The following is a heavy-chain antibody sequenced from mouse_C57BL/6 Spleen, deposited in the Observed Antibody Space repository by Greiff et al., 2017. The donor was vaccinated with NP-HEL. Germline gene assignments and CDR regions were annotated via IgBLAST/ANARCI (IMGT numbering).Heavy chain of an antibody. V-gene: IGHV5-16*01. Sequence: EVNLVESEGGLVQPGSSMKLSCTASGFTFSDYYMAWVRQVPEKGLEWVANINYDGSSTYYLDSLKSRFIISRDNAKNILYLQMSSLKSEDTATYYCARVSHSNYLDYWGQGTTLTVSS. CDR3: ARVSHSNYLDY. CDR2: INYDGSST. D-gene: IGHD2-5*01. CDR1: GFTFSDYY. J-gene: IGHJ2*01.